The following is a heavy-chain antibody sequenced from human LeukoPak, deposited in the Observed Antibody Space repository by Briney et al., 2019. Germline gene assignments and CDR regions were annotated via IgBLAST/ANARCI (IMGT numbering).Heavy chain of an antibody. CDR3: ARILYYYGSGSYGWFDP. V-gene: IGHV4-59*08. CDR2: IYYSGST. D-gene: IGHD3-10*01. CDR1: GGSFSGYY. J-gene: IGHJ5*02. Sequence: SETLSLTCAVYGGSFSGYYWSWIRQPPGKGLEWIGYIYYSGSTNYNPSLKSRVTISVDTSKNQFSLKLSSVTAADTAVYYCARILYYYGSGSYGWFDPWGQGTLVTVSS.